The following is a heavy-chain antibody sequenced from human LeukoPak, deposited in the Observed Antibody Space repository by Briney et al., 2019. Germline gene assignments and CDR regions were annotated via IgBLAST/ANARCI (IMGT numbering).Heavy chain of an antibody. J-gene: IGHJ4*02. V-gene: IGHV3-23*01. D-gene: IGHD4-17*01. Sequence: GGSLRLSCAASGFTFSSYAMSWVRQAPGKGLEWVSIISSGGSTYYADSVKGRFTISRDNSKNTLYLQMNSLRAEDTAVYYCAKGLRSPVTTRTFDYWGQGTLVTVSS. CDR3: AKGLRSPVTTRTFDY. CDR1: GFTFSSYA. CDR2: IISSGGST.